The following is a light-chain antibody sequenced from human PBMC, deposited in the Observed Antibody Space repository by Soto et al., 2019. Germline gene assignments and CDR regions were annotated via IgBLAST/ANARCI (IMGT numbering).Light chain of an antibody. CDR1: QSVSSS. CDR2: DAS. J-gene: IGKJ4*01. Sequence: EIVMTQSPATLSVSPGDRATLSCRASQSVSSSLAWYQQIPGQAPRLLIYDASTRATGIQARFGGSGSGTEFTLTISSLQSEEFAVYYCQQYNNWPPLTFGGGTKVELK. CDR3: QQYNNWPPLT. V-gene: IGKV3-15*01.